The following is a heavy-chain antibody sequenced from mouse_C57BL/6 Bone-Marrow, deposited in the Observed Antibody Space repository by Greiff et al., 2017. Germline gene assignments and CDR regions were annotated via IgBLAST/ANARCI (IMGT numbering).Heavy chain of an antibody. CDR1: GYTFTNYW. Sequence: QVQLQQSGAELVRPGTSVKMSCKASGYTFTNYWIGWAKQRPGHGLEWIGDIYPGGGYTNYNEKFKGKATLTADKSSSTASMQCSSLTSEDSALYYCARETAGGDCDYWGKGPSLTVSS. J-gene: IGHJ2*02. CDR3: ARETAGGDCDY. CDR2: IYPGGGYT. D-gene: IGHD4-1*01. V-gene: IGHV1-63*01.